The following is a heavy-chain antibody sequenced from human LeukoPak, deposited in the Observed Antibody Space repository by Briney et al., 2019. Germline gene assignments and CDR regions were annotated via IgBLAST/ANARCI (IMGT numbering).Heavy chain of an antibody. CDR2: INPNSGDT. V-gene: IGHV1-8*01. J-gene: IGHJ5*02. Sequence: ASVTVSCKASGYTFTSHDINWVRQAPGQAPEFMGWINPNSGDTGYAQKFQGRVTITRSTSISTAYMELSSLRSEDTAVYYCARLVGATMGWANWFDPWGQGTLVTVSS. CDR1: GYTFTSHD. CDR3: ARLVGATMGWANWFDP. D-gene: IGHD1-26*01.